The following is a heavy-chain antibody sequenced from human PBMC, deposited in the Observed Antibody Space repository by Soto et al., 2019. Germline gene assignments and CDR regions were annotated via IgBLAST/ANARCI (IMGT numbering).Heavy chain of an antibody. CDR1: GYTFTNYF. V-gene: IGHV1-46*01. D-gene: IGHD1-26*01. Sequence: ASVKVSCKASGYTFTNYFIHWVRQAPGEGLEWMGIINPGDDSTTYAQKFQGRVTVTKDTSTSTVYVELSSLRSDDTAMYYCAREEGALDYWGQGTLVTVSS. CDR2: INPGDDST. CDR3: AREEGALDY. J-gene: IGHJ4*02.